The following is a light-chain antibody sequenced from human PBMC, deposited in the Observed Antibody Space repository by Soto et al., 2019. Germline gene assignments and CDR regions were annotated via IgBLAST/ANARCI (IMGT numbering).Light chain of an antibody. CDR3: SSYAGNDIVL. CDR2: EVT. CDR1: SSDVGGYHY. J-gene: IGLJ2*01. V-gene: IGLV2-8*01. Sequence: QSALTQPPSASGSPGQSVTISCTGTSSDVGGYHYVSWYQQHPGKAPRLMISEVTKRPSEVPDRFSGSRSGSTASLTVSGLHAEDEAHYYCSSYAGNDIVLFGGGTKLTVL.